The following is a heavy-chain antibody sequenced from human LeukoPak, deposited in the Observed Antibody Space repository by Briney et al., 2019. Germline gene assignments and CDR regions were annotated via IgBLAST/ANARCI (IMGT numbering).Heavy chain of an antibody. CDR2: ISGSGGST. V-gene: IGHV3-23*01. Sequence: GGSLRLSCAASGFTFSGYTMNWVRQAPAKGLEWVSAISGSGGSTYYADSVKGRFTISRDNSKNTLYLQMNSLRAEDTAVYYCAKVSSSGWSLFDYWGQGTLVTVSS. D-gene: IGHD6-19*01. J-gene: IGHJ4*02. CDR3: AKVSSSGWSLFDY. CDR1: GFTFSGYT.